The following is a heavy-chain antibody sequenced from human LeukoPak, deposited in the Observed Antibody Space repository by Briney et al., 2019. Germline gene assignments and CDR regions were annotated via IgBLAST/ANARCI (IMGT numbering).Heavy chain of an antibody. V-gene: IGHV4-61*01. CDR3: ARDRDGYCSSTSCYGGLDP. J-gene: IGHJ5*02. CDR2: IYYSGST. Sequence: SETLSLTCTVSGGSVSSGSYYWSWIRQPPGKGLEWIGYIYYSGSTYYNPSLKSRVTISVDTSKNQFSLKLSSVTAADTAVYYCARDRDGYCSSTSCYGGLDPWGQGTLVTVSS. D-gene: IGHD2-2*03. CDR1: GGSVSSGSYY.